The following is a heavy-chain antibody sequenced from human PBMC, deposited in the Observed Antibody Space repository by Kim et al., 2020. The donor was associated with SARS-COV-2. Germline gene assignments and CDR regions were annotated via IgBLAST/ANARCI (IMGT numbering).Heavy chain of an antibody. J-gene: IGHJ4*02. CDR3: ARVSGYGDFDY. D-gene: IGHD5-12*01. V-gene: IGHV4-59*01. Sequence: TNSNPSLQVRFTLSVDPSDNQFSLKLWSVTAADTAVYYCARVSGYGDFDYWGQGTLVTVSS. CDR2: T.